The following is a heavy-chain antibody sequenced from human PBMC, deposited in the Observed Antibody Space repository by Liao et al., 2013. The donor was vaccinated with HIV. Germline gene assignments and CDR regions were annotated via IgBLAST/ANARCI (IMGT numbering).Heavy chain of an antibody. D-gene: IGHD1-14*01. Sequence: QVQLQQWGAGLLKPSETLSLTCAVYGGSFSGDYWSWIRQPPGKGLEWIGEINHSGGTNYNPSLKSRVTMSVDTSRNQFSLKLSSVTAADTAVYYCAREGARGVNHFDYWGLGTLVTVSS. V-gene: IGHV4-34*01. CDR1: GGSFSGDY. CDR2: INHSGGT. J-gene: IGHJ4*02. CDR3: AREGARGVNHFDY.